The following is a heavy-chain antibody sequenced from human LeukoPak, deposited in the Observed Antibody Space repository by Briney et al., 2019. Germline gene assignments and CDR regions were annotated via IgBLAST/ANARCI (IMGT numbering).Heavy chain of an antibody. CDR2: IRYDGSNK. Sequence: GGSLRLSCAASGFTFSSYGMHWVRQAPGKGLEWVAFIRYDGSNKYYADSVKGRFTISRDNSKNTLYLQMNSLRAEDTAVYYCWAAAATIDDAFDIWGQGTMVTVSS. CDR1: GFTFSSYG. J-gene: IGHJ3*02. CDR3: WAAAATIDDAFDI. D-gene: IGHD6-13*01. V-gene: IGHV3-30*02.